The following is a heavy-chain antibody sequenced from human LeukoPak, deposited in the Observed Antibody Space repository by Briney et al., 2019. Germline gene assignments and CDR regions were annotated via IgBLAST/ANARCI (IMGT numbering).Heavy chain of an antibody. Sequence: PGGSLRLSCAASGFALSSHWMTWVRQVPGRGPEWVATVNRDGSETYYLDSVKGRFTISKDNAKNSLYLQMNSLRAEDTALYHCARNNGMDVWGQGTTVIVSS. CDR1: GFALSSHW. CDR3: ARNNGMDV. V-gene: IGHV3-7*03. J-gene: IGHJ6*02. CDR2: VNRDGSET.